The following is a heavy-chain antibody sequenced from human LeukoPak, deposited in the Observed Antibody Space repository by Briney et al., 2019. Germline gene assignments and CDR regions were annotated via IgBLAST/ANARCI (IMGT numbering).Heavy chain of an antibody. J-gene: IGHJ4*02. V-gene: IGHV4-31*03. CDR2: IYYSGST. Sequence: KPSETLSLTCTVSGGSISSGGYYWSWIRQHPGKGLEWIGYIYYSGSTYYNPSLKSRVTISVDTSKNQFSLKLSSVTAADTAVYYCARDHAGLTIFDYWGQGTLVTVSS. CDR3: ARDHAGLTIFDY. CDR1: GGSISSGGYY. D-gene: IGHD3-3*01.